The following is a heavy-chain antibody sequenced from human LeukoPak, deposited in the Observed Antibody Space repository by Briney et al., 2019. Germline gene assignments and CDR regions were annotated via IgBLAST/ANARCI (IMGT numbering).Heavy chain of an antibody. CDR2: IYNSGST. CDR1: GGSINTYY. D-gene: IGHD3-10*01. CDR3: ARGLRGVRGVSFFDY. J-gene: IGHJ4*02. V-gene: IGHV4-59*12. Sequence: PSETLSLTCTVSGGSINTYYWSWIRQPPGKGLEWIGHIYNSGSTNYSPSLKSRVTISADTSKNQFSLKLSSVTAADTAVYYCARGLRGVRGVSFFDYWGQGTLVTVSS.